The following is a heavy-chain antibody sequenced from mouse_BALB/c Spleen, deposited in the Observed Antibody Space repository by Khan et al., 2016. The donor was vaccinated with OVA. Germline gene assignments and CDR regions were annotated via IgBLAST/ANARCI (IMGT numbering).Heavy chain of an antibody. CDR3: ARDYGSLYWYFDV. V-gene: IGHV3-5*02. CDR1: GISITSGNYR. Sequence: EVELVESGPGLVKPSQTVSLTCTVTGISITSGNYRWRWIRQFPGNKLEWIGTIYYSGTVTYNPSLTSRTTITRDTSKNQFFLEMNSLTAEDTATYYCARDYGSLYWYFDVWGAGTTVTVSS. CDR2: IYYSGTV. D-gene: IGHD1-1*01. J-gene: IGHJ1*01.